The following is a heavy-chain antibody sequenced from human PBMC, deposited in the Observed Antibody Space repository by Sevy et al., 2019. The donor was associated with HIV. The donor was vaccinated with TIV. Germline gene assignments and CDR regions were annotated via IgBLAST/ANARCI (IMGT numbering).Heavy chain of an antibody. V-gene: IGHV3-21*01. CDR3: ARGVDSSSEYYFDY. J-gene: IGHJ4*02. CDR1: GFTFSSYS. D-gene: IGHD6-6*01. CDR2: ISSSSYI. Sequence: GGSLRLSCPASGFTFSSYSMNWVRQAPGKGLEWVSSISSSSYIYYADSVKGRFTISRDNAKNSLYLQMNSLRAEDTAVYYCARGVDSSSEYYFDYWGQGTLVTVSS.